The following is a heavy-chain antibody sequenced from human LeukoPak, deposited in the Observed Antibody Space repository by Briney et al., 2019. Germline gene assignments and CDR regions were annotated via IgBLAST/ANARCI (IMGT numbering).Heavy chain of an antibody. V-gene: IGHV1-69*13. CDR1: GGTFSSYA. CDR2: IIPIFGTA. CDR3: ARGLSAGGYSSYYFDY. D-gene: IGHD5-18*01. Sequence: GASVKVSCKASGGTFSSYAISWVRQAPGQGLEWMGGIIPIFGTANYARKFQGRVTITADESTSTAYMELSSLRSEDTAVYYCARGLSAGGYSSYYFDYWGQGTLVTVSS. J-gene: IGHJ4*02.